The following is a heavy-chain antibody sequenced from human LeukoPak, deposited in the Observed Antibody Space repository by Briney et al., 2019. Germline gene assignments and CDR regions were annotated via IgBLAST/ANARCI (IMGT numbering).Heavy chain of an antibody. Sequence: SETLSLTCTVSGGSISSSDYYWGWTRQPPGKGLEWIGTIYYSGNTFYNASLTSRVTISVDTSKNQFALKLISVTAADTAVYYCARLGLSGSWYADYWGQGTLVTVSS. CDR1: GGSISSSDYY. D-gene: IGHD6-13*01. J-gene: IGHJ4*02. V-gene: IGHV4-39*01. CDR2: IYYSGNT. CDR3: ARLGLSGSWYADY.